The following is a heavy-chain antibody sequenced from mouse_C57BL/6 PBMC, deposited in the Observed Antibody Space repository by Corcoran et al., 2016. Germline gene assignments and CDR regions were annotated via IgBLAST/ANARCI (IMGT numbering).Heavy chain of an antibody. CDR1: GYTFTDYY. CDR2: IFPGSGST. J-gene: IGHJ2*01. V-gene: IGHV1-75*01. Sequence: QVQLQQSGPELVKPGASVKISCKASGYTFTDYYINWVKQRPGQGLEWSGWIFPGSGSTYYNEKFKGKATLTVDKSSSTAYMLLSSLTSEDSAVYCCARSLRDSSGLVDYWGQGTTLTVSS. D-gene: IGHD3-2*02. CDR3: ARSLRDSSGLVDY.